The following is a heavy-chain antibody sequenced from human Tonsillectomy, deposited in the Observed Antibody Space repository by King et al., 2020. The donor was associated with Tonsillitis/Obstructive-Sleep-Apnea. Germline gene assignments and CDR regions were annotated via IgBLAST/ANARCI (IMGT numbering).Heavy chain of an antibody. D-gene: IGHD6-19*01. CDR3: ARDSSGWSRDY. V-gene: IGHV3-21*01. Sequence: VQLVESGGGLVKPGGSLRLSCAASGFTFSSYSMSWVRQAPGKGLEWVSTINTENYIYYAGYVKGRLTISRDNAKNTLYLQMDSLGAEDTAVDYCARDSSGWSRDYWGQGTMVTVSS. CDR2: INTENYI. J-gene: IGHJ4*02. CDR1: GFTFSSYS.